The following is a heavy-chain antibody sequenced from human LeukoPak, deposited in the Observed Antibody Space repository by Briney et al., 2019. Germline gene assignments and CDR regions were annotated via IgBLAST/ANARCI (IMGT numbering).Heavy chain of an antibody. D-gene: IGHD3-16*02. CDR1: GGTFSSYA. J-gene: IGHJ5*02. Sequence: SVKVSCKASGGTFSSYAISWVRQAPGQGLEWMGRIIPIFGTANYAQKFQGRVTITADESTSTAYMELSSLRSEDTAVYYCARRVITFGGVIENNWFDPWGQGTLVTVSS. CDR3: ARRVITFGGVIENNWFDP. V-gene: IGHV1-69*13. CDR2: IIPIFGTA.